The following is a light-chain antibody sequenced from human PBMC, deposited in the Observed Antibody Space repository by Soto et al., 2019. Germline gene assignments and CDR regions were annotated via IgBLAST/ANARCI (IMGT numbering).Light chain of an antibody. V-gene: IGKV3-15*01. CDR2: GAS. CDR1: QSVASN. CDR3: QQYHNWPPQYI. Sequence: EIVMTQSPASLSVSPGDGATLPCRASQSVASNVAWYQQKPGQGPRLLIHGASTRAVGVPARFSGSGSGTDFTLTISSVQSEDFAVSYCQQYHNWPPQYIFGQGTKLQIK. J-gene: IGKJ2*01.